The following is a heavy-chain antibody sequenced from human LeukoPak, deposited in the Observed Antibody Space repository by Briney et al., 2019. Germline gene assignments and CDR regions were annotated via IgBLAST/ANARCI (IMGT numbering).Heavy chain of an antibody. V-gene: IGHV1-46*01. Sequence: GASVNVSCKASGYTFTSYYMHWVRQAPGQGLEWMGLINPSGGSTSYAQKFQGRVTMTRDTSTSTVYMELSSLRSEDTAVYYCARVRGYDFWSGHEYYFDYWGQGTLVTVSS. J-gene: IGHJ4*02. CDR2: INPSGGST. CDR1: GYTFTSYY. D-gene: IGHD3-3*01. CDR3: ARVRGYDFWSGHEYYFDY.